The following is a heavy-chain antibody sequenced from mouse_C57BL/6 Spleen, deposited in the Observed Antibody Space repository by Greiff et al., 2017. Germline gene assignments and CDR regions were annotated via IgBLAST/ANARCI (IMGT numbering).Heavy chain of an antibody. V-gene: IGHV1-64*01. CDR1: GYTFTSYW. J-gene: IGHJ3*01. Sequence: QVQLQQPGAELVKPGASVKLSCKASGYTFTSYWMHWVKQRPGQGLEWIGMIPPNSGSTNYNEKFKSKATLTVDKSSSTAYMQLSSLTSEDSAVYYCATPDSSGYDWFAYWGQGTLVTVSA. CDR3: ATPDSSGYDWFAY. CDR2: IPPNSGST. D-gene: IGHD3-2*02.